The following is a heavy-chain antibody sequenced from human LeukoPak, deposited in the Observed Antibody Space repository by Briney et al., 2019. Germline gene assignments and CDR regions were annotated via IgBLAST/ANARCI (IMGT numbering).Heavy chain of an antibody. J-gene: IGHJ5*02. CDR2: IRSKAYGGTT. V-gene: IGHV3-49*03. CDR1: GFTFGDYA. D-gene: IGHD1-26*01. CDR3: TRDSVAGIVGADVWFDP. Sequence: PGGSLRLSCTASGFTFGDYAMSCFRQAPGKGLEWVGFIRSKAYGGTTEYAASVKGRFTISRDDSKSIAYLQMNSLKTEDTAVYYCTRDSVAGIVGADVWFDPWGQGTLVTVSS.